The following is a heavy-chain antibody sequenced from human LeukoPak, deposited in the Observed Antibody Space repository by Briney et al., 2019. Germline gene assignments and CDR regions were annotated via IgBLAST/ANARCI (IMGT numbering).Heavy chain of an antibody. J-gene: IGHJ5*02. CDR3: ARRHYAAWFAP. V-gene: IGHV4-39*01. CDR2: VSYRGSL. CDR1: GDSISESASY. D-gene: IGHD2-2*01. Sequence: SESLSLTCSVSGDSISESASYWYCAWIRHAPGKGLEWIGSVSYRGSLRYNAALKTRVTISVDMPKTQFSLNFNSGTATDTAVYYCARRHYAAWFAPWGEGTLVTVSS.